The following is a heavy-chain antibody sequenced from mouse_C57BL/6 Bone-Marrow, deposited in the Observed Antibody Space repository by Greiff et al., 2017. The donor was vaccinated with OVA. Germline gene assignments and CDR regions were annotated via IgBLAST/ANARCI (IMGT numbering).Heavy chain of an antibody. CDR3: ARNCPSSYWYFDV. Sequence: VQLQQSGPELVKPGASVKISCKASGYTFTDYYINWVKQRPGQGLEWIGWIFPGSGSTYYNEKFKGKATLTVDKSSSTAYMLLSSLTSEDSAVYFCARNCPSSYWYFDVWGTGTTVTVSS. CDR2: IFPGSGST. V-gene: IGHV1-75*01. CDR1: GYTFTDYY. J-gene: IGHJ1*03. D-gene: IGHD2-10*02.